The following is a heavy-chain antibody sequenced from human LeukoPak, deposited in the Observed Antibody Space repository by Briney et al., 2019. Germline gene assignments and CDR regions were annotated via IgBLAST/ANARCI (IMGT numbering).Heavy chain of an antibody. D-gene: IGHD5-18*01. Sequence: GGSLRLSCAASGFTFSSYGMHWVRQAPGKGLEWVAVISYDGSNKYYADSVKGRFTISRDNSKNTLYLQMNSLRAEDTAVYYCATSPDTAMAYFDYWGQGTLVTVSS. J-gene: IGHJ4*02. CDR3: ATSPDTAMAYFDY. CDR1: GFTFSSYG. V-gene: IGHV3-30*03. CDR2: ISYDGSNK.